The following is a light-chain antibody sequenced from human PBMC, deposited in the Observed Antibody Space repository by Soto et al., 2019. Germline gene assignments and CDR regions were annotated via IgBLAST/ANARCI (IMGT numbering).Light chain of an antibody. CDR2: DAS. J-gene: IGKJ4*01. CDR3: QQVHSWPLT. CDR1: QSISSW. V-gene: IGKV1-5*01. Sequence: DIQMTQYPSTLSASVGDRVTITCRASQSISSWLAWYQQKPGKAPKLLIYDASSLESGVPSRFSGSGSGTEFTLTISSLQPDDFATYYCQQVHSWPLTFGGGTKVDIK.